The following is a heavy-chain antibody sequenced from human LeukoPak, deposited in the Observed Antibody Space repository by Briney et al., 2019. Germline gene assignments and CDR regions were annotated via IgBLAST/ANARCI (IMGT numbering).Heavy chain of an antibody. CDR3: AKEGYGYNDY. V-gene: IGHV3-66*01. D-gene: IGHD5-12*01. CDR2: IYSGGST. Sequence: GGSLRLSCAASGFTVSDSYMSWVRQAPGKGLEWVSVIYSGGSTYYGDSVKARFTISRDNSKNTLYLQMNSLRAEDTAVYYCAKEGYGYNDYWGQGTLVTVSS. J-gene: IGHJ4*02. CDR1: GFTVSDSY.